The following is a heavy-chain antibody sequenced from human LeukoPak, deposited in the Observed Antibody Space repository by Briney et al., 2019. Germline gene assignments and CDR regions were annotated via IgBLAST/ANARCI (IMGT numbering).Heavy chain of an antibody. V-gene: IGHV1-2*02. CDR3: ARDKSNGIGIVY. CDR1: GYTFTGYY. D-gene: IGHD1-26*01. Sequence: APVKVSCKASGYTFTGYYMHWVRQAPGQGLEWMGWINPNSGGTNYAQKFQGRVTMTRDTSIDTVYMDLSSLRSDDTALYYCARDKSNGIGIVYWGQGTPVTVSS. CDR2: INPNSGGT. J-gene: IGHJ4*02.